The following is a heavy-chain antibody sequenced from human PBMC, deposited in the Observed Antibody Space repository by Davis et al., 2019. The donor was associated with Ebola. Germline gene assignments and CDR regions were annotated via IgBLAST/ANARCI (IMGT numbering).Heavy chain of an antibody. V-gene: IGHV3-30*03. Sequence: PGGSLRLSCAASGFTFSSYGMHWVRQAPGKGLEWVAVISYDGSNKYYADSVKGRFTISRDNSKNSLYLQMNSLRAEDTAVYYCARDRNYYDSSGYYYVKYFDYWGQGTLVTVSS. CDR1: GFTFSSYG. J-gene: IGHJ4*02. D-gene: IGHD3-22*01. CDR2: ISYDGSNK. CDR3: ARDRNYYDSSGYYYVKYFDY.